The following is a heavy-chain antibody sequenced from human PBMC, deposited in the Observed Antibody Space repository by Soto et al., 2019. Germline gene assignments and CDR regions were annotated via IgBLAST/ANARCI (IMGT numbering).Heavy chain of an antibody. CDR2: IKQDGREK. J-gene: IGHJ2*01. CDR3: AIGGWGRYFEL. CDR1: GFSFSSYW. Sequence: EVGLVESGGGLVQPGGSLRLSCAASGFSFSSYWMNWVRQAPGKGLEWVANIKQDGREKYYVDSVNGRFTISRDNANNSLYLQMSSLRGEDTAVYYCAIGGWGRYFELWGRGTLVTVSS. D-gene: IGHD2-21*02. V-gene: IGHV3-7*03.